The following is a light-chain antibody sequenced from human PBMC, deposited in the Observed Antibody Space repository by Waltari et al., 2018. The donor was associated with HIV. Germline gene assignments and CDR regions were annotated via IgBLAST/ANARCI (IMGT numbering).Light chain of an antibody. Sequence: DIQMTQSPSSLSASVGDRVTITCRASQGISHSLAWYQQKPGKAPNVLLYAASKLESGVPPRFRGGGSGTDYTLTISNLQPEDVTTYYCQQSYEIPYTCGQGTKLDIK. J-gene: IGKJ2*01. CDR3: QQSYEIPYT. V-gene: IGKV1-NL1*01. CDR2: AAS. CDR1: QGISHS.